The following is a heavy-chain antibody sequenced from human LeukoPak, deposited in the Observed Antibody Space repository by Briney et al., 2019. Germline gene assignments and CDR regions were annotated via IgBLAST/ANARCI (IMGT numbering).Heavy chain of an antibody. Sequence: SETLSLTCTVSGGSISSSSYYWGWIRQPPGKGLEWIGNIYYSGSTYYNPSLKSRVTISVDTSKNQFSLKLSSVTAADTAVYYCARLLVVPAAIYYGMDVWGQGTTVTVSS. CDR2: IYYSGST. CDR1: GGSISSSSYY. CDR3: ARLLVVPAAIYYGMDV. J-gene: IGHJ6*02. V-gene: IGHV4-39*01. D-gene: IGHD2-2*02.